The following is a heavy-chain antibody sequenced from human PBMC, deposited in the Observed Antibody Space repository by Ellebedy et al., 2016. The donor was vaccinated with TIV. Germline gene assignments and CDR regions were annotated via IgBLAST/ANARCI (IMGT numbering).Heavy chain of an antibody. V-gene: IGHV3-15*07. J-gene: IGHJ4*01. D-gene: IGHD3-3*01. CDR2: IKSKADGGTT. CDR1: SFTLSNAW. Sequence: GGSLRLXXAASSFTLSNAWMDWVRQAPGKGLEWVGRIKSKADGGTTDYAAPVEGRFTISRDDSKNTLYLEMNSLQTEDTAVYYCTTDVRWSGYYHFDYWGHGTLVTVSA. CDR3: TTDVRWSGYYHFDY.